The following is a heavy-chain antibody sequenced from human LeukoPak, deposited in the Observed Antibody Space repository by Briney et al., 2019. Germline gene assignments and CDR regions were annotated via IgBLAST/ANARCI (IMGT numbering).Heavy chain of an antibody. J-gene: IGHJ4*02. CDR1: GFTFSSYS. D-gene: IGHD3-22*01. Sequence: GGSLRLSCAASGFTFSSYSMNWVRQAPGKGLEWVSSISSSSSYIYYADSVKGRFTISRDNAKNSLYLRMNSLRAEDTAVYYCARSSGYYYKPTGYWGQGTLVTVSS. CDR2: ISSSSSYI. V-gene: IGHV3-21*01. CDR3: ARSSGYYYKPTGY.